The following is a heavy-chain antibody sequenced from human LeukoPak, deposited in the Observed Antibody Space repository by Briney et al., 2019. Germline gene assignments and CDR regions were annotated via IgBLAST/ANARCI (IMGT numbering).Heavy chain of an antibody. D-gene: IGHD1-26*01. CDR3: ARVEILGYFDY. V-gene: IGHV4-61*01. CDR2: IYYSGST. J-gene: IGHJ4*02. Sequence: SETLSLTCTVSSDSISNTNYYWSWIRQPPGKGLEWIGYIYYSGSTNYNPSLKSRVTISVDTSKNQFSLKLSSVTAADTAVYYCARVEILGYFDYWGQGTLVTVSS. CDR1: SDSISNTNYY.